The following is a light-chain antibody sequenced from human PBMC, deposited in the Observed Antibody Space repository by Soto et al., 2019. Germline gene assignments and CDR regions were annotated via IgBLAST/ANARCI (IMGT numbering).Light chain of an antibody. V-gene: IGLV3-21*02. Sequence: SYELTQPPSVSVAPGQTARIMCGGNNIESKSVHWYQQKAGQAPVLVVYADDDRPSGIPERFSGSNSGNTATLTITRVEPGDEADYFCQVWDSSRDLHVFGSGTKLTVL. CDR1: NIESKS. J-gene: IGLJ1*01. CDR3: QVWDSSRDLHV. CDR2: ADD.